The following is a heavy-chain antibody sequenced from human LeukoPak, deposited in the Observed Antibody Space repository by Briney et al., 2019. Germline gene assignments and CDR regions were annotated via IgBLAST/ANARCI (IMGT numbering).Heavy chain of an antibody. V-gene: IGHV4-59*12. J-gene: IGHJ6*02. D-gene: IGHD3-3*01. CDR2: IYYSGST. CDR1: GGSISSYY. Sequence: SETLSLTCTVSGGSISSYYWSWIRQPPGKGLEWIGYIYYSGSTNYNPSLKSRVTISVDTSKNQFSLKLSSVTAADTAVYYCATPIFFPPGGYYYGMDVWGQGTTVTVSS. CDR3: ATPIFFPPGGYYYGMDV.